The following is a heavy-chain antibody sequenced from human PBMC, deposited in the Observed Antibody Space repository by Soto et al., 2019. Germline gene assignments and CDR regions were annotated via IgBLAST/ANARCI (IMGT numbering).Heavy chain of an antibody. V-gene: IGHV3-9*01. CDR2: ISWKSGNL. CDR3: TKDRKDNYFNYLDV. CDR1: GFTFEDYA. J-gene: IGHJ6*03. Sequence: EVQLVESGGGLVQPGWSLRLSCAASGFTFEDYAMHWVRQAPGKGLEWVSGISWKSGNLGYADSVKGRFTISRDNAKNSLFLQMNTLRADDTALYYCTKDRKDNYFNYLDVWGKGTTITVSS.